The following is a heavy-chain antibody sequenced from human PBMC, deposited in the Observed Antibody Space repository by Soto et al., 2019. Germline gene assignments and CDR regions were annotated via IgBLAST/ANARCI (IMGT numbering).Heavy chain of an antibody. V-gene: IGHV3-23*01. D-gene: IGHD6-13*01. CDR3: AETDSSSWYQTNWFDP. CDR1: GFTFSSYA. CDR2: ISGSGGST. J-gene: IGHJ5*02. Sequence: GGSLRLSCAASGFTFSSYAMSWVRQAPWKGLEWVSAISGSGGSTYYADSVKGRFTISRDNSKNTLYLQMNSLRAEDTAVYYCAETDSSSWYQTNWFDPWGQGTLVTVS.